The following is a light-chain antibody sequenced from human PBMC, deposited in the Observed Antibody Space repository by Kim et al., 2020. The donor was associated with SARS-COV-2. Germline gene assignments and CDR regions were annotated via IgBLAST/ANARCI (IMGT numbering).Light chain of an antibody. V-gene: IGLV4-69*01. CDR1: SEHSTYA. Sequence: SVRLTCTLSSEHSTYAIAWHQQQPGKGPRFLLKNNSDGTHTKGDGIPDRFSGSNSGAERYLSISSLHSEDEADYYCQTWATGIQVFGGGTQLTVL. J-gene: IGLJ3*02. CDR3: QTWATGIQV. CDR2: NNSDGTH.